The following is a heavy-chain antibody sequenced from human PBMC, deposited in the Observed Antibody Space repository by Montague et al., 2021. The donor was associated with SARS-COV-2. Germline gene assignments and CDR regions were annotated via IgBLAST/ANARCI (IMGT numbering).Heavy chain of an antibody. Sequence: SLRLSCAASGFTFSSYWMHWVRQAPGKGLVWVSRISSDGSGTTYAGSVKGRSTISRDNAKNTLYLQMNSLRAEDTAVYYCARDTDSGSYWDAFDIWGQGTMVTVSS. CDR2: ISSDGSGT. CDR1: GFTFSSYW. V-gene: IGHV3-74*01. D-gene: IGHD1-26*01. CDR3: ARDTDSGSYWDAFDI. J-gene: IGHJ3*02.